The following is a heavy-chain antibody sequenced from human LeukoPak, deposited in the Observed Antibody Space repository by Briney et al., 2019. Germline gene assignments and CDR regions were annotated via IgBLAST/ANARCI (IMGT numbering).Heavy chain of an antibody. V-gene: IGHV4-39*07. CDR3: ARTYYYGSGSYPNFDY. D-gene: IGHD3-10*01. CDR1: GGSISSSSYY. J-gene: IGHJ4*02. Sequence: PSETLSLTCTVSGGSISSSSYYWGWIRQPPGKGLEWIGSIFYSGSTYQNPSLKSRVTMSVDTSRNQLSLKVSSVTAADTAVYYCARTYYYGSGSYPNFDYWGQGTLVTVSS. CDR2: IFYSGST.